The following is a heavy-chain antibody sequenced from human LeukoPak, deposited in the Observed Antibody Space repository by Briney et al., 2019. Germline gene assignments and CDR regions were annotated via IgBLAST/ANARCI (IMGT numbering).Heavy chain of an antibody. J-gene: IGHJ5*02. CDR3: ARESDRYCFSTSCPNWYDP. CDR2: LYYSGST. V-gene: IGHV4-39*07. Sequence: SETLSLTCTVSGGSISSSTYYWGWIRQPPGKGLEGIGGLYYSGSTYYNPSLKSRVTISVDTSKNQFSLKLSSVTAADTAVYYCARESDRYCFSTSCPNWYDPWGQGTLVTVSS. CDR1: GGSISSSTYY. D-gene: IGHD2-2*01.